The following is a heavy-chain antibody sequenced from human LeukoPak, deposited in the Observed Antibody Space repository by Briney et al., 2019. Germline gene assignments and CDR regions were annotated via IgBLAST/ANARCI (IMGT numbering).Heavy chain of an antibody. J-gene: IGHJ4*02. CDR3: AKDKIVTNNDNFDY. D-gene: IGHD4-17*01. CDR2: ISYDGSNK. CDR1: GFTFSGYP. V-gene: IGHV3-30-3*02. Sequence: GGSLRLSCAASGFTFSGYPIHWVRQAPGKGLEWVAVISYDGSNKYYADSVKGRFAISRDNSKNTLYLQMDSLRAEDTAIYYCAKDKIVTNNDNFDYWGQGILVTVSS.